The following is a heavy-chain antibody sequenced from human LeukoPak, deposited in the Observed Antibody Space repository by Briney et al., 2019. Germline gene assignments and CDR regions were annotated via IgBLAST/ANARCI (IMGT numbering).Heavy chain of an antibody. V-gene: IGHV4-30-4*01. CDR1: GGSISSGESY. Sequence: SQTLSLTCTVSGGSISSGESYWSWVRQPPGKGLEWIGYIYYSGSTYYNPSLKSRLTISVDTSKNQFSLKLSSVTAADTAVYYCARIDIAVTGSFAFDIWGQGTMVTVSS. CDR2: IYYSGST. J-gene: IGHJ3*02. D-gene: IGHD6-19*01. CDR3: ARIDIAVTGSFAFDI.